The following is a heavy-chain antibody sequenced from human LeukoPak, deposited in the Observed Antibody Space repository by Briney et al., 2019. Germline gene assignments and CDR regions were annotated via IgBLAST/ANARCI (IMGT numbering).Heavy chain of an antibody. V-gene: IGHV3-49*03. CDR1: GFTFGDYA. J-gene: IGHJ4*02. CDR2: IRSKAYGGTT. Sequence: GGSLRLSCTASGFTFGDYAMSWFRQAPGKGLEWVGFIRSKAYGGTTEYAASVKGRFTISRDDSKSIAYLQMNSLKTEDTAVYYCTRDRFYPKPCGGLDYWGQGTLVTVSS. CDR3: TRDRFYPKPCGGLDY.